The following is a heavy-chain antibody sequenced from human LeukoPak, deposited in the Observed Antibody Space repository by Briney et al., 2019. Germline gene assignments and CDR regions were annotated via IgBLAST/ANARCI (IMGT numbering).Heavy chain of an antibody. CDR1: GGSISSGSYY. CDR3: ARDPRSSWSTYFDC. Sequence: SETLSLTCTVSGGSISSGSYYWSWIRQPAGKGLEWIGRIYTSGSTNYNPSLKSRVTISVDTSKNQFSLKLSSVTAADTAVYYCARDPRSSWSTYFDCWGQGTLVTVSS. V-gene: IGHV4-61*02. J-gene: IGHJ4*02. CDR2: IYTSGST. D-gene: IGHD6-13*01.